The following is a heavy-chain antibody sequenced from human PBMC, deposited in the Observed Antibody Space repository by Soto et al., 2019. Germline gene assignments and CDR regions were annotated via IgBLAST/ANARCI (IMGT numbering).Heavy chain of an antibody. Sequence: SVKVSCKASGGTFSSYAISWVRQAPGQGLEWMGGIIPIFGTANYAQKFQGRVTITADKSTSTAYMELSSLRSEDTAVYYCARDGYSYGYRSYNWFDPWGQGTLVTV. J-gene: IGHJ5*02. CDR3: ARDGYSYGYRSYNWFDP. CDR1: GGTFSSYA. V-gene: IGHV1-69*06. CDR2: IIPIFGTA. D-gene: IGHD5-18*01.